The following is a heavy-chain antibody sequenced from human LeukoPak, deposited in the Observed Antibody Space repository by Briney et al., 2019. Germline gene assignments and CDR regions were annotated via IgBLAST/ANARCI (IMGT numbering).Heavy chain of an antibody. Sequence: PGGSLRLSCAASGFTFSSYAMSWVRQAPGKGLEWVSAISSSGGSTYYADSVKGRFTISRDNSKNTLYLQMNSLRAEDTAIYYCAKGRGNYDILTGATPFDYWGQGTLVTVSS. J-gene: IGHJ4*02. D-gene: IGHD3-9*01. CDR2: ISSSGGST. CDR1: GFTFSSYA. V-gene: IGHV3-23*01. CDR3: AKGRGNYDILTGATPFDY.